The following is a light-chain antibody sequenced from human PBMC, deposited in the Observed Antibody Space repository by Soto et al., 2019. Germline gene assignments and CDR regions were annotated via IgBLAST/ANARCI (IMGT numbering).Light chain of an antibody. CDR2: DAS. J-gene: IGKJ1*01. CDR1: QSVSGY. Sequence: EIVLTQSPATLSLSPGERATLSCRASQSVSGYLAWYQQKPGQAPRLLIYDASSRANGSPARFTGSGSGTAFSLTISSLEPENFAVYYCQQRGTWPTFGQGTRVEI. V-gene: IGKV3-11*01. CDR3: QQRGTWPT.